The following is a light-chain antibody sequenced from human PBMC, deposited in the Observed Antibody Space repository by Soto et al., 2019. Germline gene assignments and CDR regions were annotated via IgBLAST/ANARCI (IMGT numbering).Light chain of an antibody. CDR1: SSDVGGYNF. CDR3: SSYTSNTTRV. V-gene: IGLV2-14*01. J-gene: IGLJ3*02. CDR2: EIS. Sequence: QSALTQPASVSGAPGQAITISCTGTSSDVGGYNFVSWYQQYPGKAHKLMIFEISDRPSGVSNRFSGSKSGNTASLTISGLQAEDEADYYCSSYTSNTTRVFGGGTKVTVL.